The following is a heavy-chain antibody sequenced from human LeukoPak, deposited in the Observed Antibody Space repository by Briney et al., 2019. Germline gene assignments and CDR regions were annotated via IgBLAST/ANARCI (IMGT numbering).Heavy chain of an antibody. CDR1: GGSFSGYY. CDR2: INHSGST. CDR3: WRERGYCSCGSCYPDY. V-gene: IGHV4-34*01. J-gene: IGHJ4*02. D-gene: IGHD2-15*01. Sequence: SETLSLTCAVYGGSFSGYYWSLIRQPPGKGLEWIGEINHSGSTNYNPSLKSRVTISVDASKNKFSLQLSPVTAADAAVYYCWRERGYCSCGSCYPDYWGQGTLVTVSS.